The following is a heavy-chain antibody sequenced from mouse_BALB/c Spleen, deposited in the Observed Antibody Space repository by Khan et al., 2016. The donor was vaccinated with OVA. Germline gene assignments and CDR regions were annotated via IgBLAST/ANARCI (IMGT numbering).Heavy chain of an antibody. CDR1: GYSITSGYY. Sequence: EVQLQESGPGLVKPSQSLSLTCSVTGYSITSGYYWSWIRQFQGNRLEWMGYISYDGSNNYNPSLKNRISITRDTSKKQFFLKLNSVTTEDTATYYCASKSYGKGAYWGQGTLVTVSA. CDR3: ASKSYGKGAY. V-gene: IGHV3-6*02. J-gene: IGHJ3*01. CDR2: ISYDGSN. D-gene: IGHD2-1*01.